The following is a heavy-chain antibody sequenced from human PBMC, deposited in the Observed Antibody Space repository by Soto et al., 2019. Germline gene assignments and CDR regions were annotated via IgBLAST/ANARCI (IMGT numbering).Heavy chain of an antibody. D-gene: IGHD4-4*01. CDR2: IYYSGST. V-gene: IGHV4-30-4*01. CDR1: GGSTSSGAYY. Sequence: PSLTCTVSGGSTSSGAYYWSWVRQPPGKGLEWIGYIYYSGSTYYNPSLKSRVTISVDTSKNQFSLKLSSVAAADTAVYYCARGPRTVTYFDYWGQGTLVTSPQ. CDR3: ARGPRTVTYFDY. J-gene: IGHJ4*02.